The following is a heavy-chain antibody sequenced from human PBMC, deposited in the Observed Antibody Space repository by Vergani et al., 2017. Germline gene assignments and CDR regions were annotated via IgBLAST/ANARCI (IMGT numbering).Heavy chain of an antibody. J-gene: IGHJ4*02. CDR2: IIPVLGKT. D-gene: IGHD2-2*01. CDR1: GATFRSNT. V-gene: IGHV1-69*08. Sequence: QVQLVQSGAEVKKPGSSVKVSCKASGATFRSNTISWVRQVPGQGLEWMGRIIPVLGKTKYAQDFQGRLTITADTSTSTAYMELTSLRSQDTAVYYCARVGTSSNRDYFDYWGQGTLVTVSS. CDR3: ARVGTSSNRDYFDY.